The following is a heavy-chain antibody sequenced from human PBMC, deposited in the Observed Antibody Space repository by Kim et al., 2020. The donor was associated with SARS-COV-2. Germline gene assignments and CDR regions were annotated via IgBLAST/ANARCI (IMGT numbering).Heavy chain of an antibody. CDR1: GFSVSTNY. CDR2: IYSGGDT. V-gene: IGHV3-66*01. D-gene: IGHD1-1*01. CDR3: AREGVQLGPYDY. J-gene: IGHJ4*02. Sequence: GGSLRLSCAVSGFSVSTNYMSWVRQAPGKGLEFVSIIYSGGDTYYADSVKGRFIISRDNSKNTLYLQMNSLRAEDTAVYYCAREGVQLGPYDYWGQGTLVTVSS.